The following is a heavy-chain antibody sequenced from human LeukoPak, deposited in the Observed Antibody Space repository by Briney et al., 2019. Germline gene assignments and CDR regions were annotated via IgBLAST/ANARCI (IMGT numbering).Heavy chain of an antibody. CDR3: ARDHYGVQYYY. Sequence: GGSLRLSCAASGFTFSSYSMNWVRQAPGKGLEWVSSISSSGTYMYYADSVKGRFTISRDNAKNSLYLQMNSLRAEDTAVYYCARDHYGVQYYYWGQGTLVTVSS. CDR1: GFTFSSYS. J-gene: IGHJ4*02. V-gene: IGHV3-21*01. D-gene: IGHD4-17*01. CDR2: ISSSGTYM.